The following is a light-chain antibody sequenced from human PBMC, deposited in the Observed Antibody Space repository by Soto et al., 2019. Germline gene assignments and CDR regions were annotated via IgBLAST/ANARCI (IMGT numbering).Light chain of an antibody. Sequence: QSVLTQPASVSGSPGQSISISCAGERNVVGHFIFVSWYQHHPGRAPKLIIYEVSNRPSGVSDRFSASKSGDTAFLTISGLQADDEADYYCSYYTVRGVFGGGTKVTVL. V-gene: IGLV2-14*01. CDR3: SYYTVRGV. J-gene: IGLJ3*02. CDR2: EVS. CDR1: RNVVGHFIF.